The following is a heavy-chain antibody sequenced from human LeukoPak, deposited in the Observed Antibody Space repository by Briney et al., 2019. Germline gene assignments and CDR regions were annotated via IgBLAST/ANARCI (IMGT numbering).Heavy chain of an antibody. D-gene: IGHD1-26*01. J-gene: IGHJ5*02. V-gene: IGHV4-59*01. CDR2: IYYSGST. Sequence: PETLSLTCTVSGGSISSYYWSWIRQPPGKGLEWIGYIYYSGSTNYNPSLKSRVTISVDTSKNQFSLKLSSVTAADTAVYYCARDRRRGWFDPWGQGTLVTVSS. CDR1: GGSISSYY. CDR3: ARDRRRGWFDP.